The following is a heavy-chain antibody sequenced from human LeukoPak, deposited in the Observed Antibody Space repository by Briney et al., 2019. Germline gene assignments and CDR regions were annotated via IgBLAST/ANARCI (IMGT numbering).Heavy chain of an antibody. V-gene: IGHV3-23*01. CDR3: AKMTDMPHSSSGTFDS. CDR1: AFTFRSYA. J-gene: IGHJ4*02. CDR2: ITDTGDKT. D-gene: IGHD3-10*01. Sequence: GGSLRLSCAASAFTFRSYAMGWVRQAPGKGLGGVSSITDTGDKTYPADPVKGRFTISRDNSKRTLYLQMNSLRAGDTAVYYCAKMTDMPHSSSGTFDSWGQGTLVTVSS.